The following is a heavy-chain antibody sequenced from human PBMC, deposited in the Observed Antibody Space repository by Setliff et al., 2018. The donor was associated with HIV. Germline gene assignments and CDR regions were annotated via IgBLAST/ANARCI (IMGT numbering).Heavy chain of an antibody. D-gene: IGHD3-3*01. CDR1: SGSFSGYY. CDR3: ARGGGPTIFGLDP. J-gene: IGHJ5*02. V-gene: IGHV4-59*01. Sequence: TSETLSLTCAVYSGSFSGYYWSWIRQPPGKGLEWIGYIYYSGTTNYNPSLKSRVTISVDTSSNQLSLKLSSLTAADTAVYYCARGGGPTIFGLDPWGQGT. CDR2: IYYSGTT.